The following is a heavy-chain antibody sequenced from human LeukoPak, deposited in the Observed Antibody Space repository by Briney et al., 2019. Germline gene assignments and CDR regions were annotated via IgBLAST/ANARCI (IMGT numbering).Heavy chain of an antibody. J-gene: IGHJ5*02. Sequence: SVKVSFKASAFTFSSYAVSWLREAPGHGLEWMGGIIPIFGTANYAQKFQGRVTITADESTSTAYMELSSLRSEDTAVYYCARSNCSSTSCYNWSDPWGQGTLVTVSS. D-gene: IGHD2-2*01. CDR3: ARSNCSSTSCYNWSDP. CDR1: AFTFSSYA. V-gene: IGHV1-69*01. CDR2: IIPIFGTA.